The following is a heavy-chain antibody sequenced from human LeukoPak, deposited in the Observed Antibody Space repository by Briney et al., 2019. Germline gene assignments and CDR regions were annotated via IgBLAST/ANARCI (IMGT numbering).Heavy chain of an antibody. Sequence: ASVKVSCKASGGTFSSYAISWVRQAPGQGLEWMGGIIPIFGTANYAQKFQGRVTITADESTSTAYMELSSLRSEDTAVYYCARVEQGLYYDFWSGYYSGKIDYWGQGTLDTVSS. CDR1: GGTFSSYA. CDR3: ARVEQGLYYDFWSGYYSGKIDY. CDR2: IIPIFGTA. V-gene: IGHV1-69*13. D-gene: IGHD3-3*01. J-gene: IGHJ4*02.